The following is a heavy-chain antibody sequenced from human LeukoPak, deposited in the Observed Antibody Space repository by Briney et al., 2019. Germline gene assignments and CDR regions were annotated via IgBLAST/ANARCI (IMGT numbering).Heavy chain of an antibody. J-gene: IGHJ4*02. CDR2: ISSSSSYI. CDR1: GFTFSSYW. Sequence: SGGSLRLSCAASGFTFSSYWMSWVRQAPGKGLEWVSSISSSSSYIYYADSVKGRFTISRDNAKNSLYLQMNSLRAEDTAVYYCARARDGYPIGYFDYWGQGTLVTVSS. D-gene: IGHD5-24*01. CDR3: ARARDGYPIGYFDY. V-gene: IGHV3-21*01.